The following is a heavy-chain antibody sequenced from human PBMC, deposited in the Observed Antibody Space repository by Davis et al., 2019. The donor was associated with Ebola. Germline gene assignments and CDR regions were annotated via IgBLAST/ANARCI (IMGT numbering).Heavy chain of an antibody. CDR1: GFPVSSNY. V-gene: IGHV3-53*04. CDR2: IYSGGST. Sequence: GESPKLPCAAPGFPVSSNYMPRVRQAPGKGLEWVSVIYSGGSTYYADSVKGRFTISRHNSKNTLYLQMNSLRAEDTAVYYCARAAYYDFWSGYNWYFDLWGRGTLVTVSS. J-gene: IGHJ2*01. D-gene: IGHD3-3*01. CDR3: ARAAYYDFWSGYNWYFDL.